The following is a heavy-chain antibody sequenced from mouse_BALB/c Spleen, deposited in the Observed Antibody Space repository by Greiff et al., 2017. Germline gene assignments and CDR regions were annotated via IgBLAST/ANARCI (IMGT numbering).Heavy chain of an antibody. CDR3: ARHSHYYGSSYGY. J-gene: IGHJ2*01. CDR1: GFAFSSYD. CDR2: ISSGGGST. V-gene: IGHV5-12-1*01. Sequence: EVKLVESGGGLVKPGGSLKLSCAASGFAFSSYDMSWVRQTPEKRLEWVAYISSGGGSTYYPDTVKGRFTISRDNAKNTLYLQMSSLKSEDTAMYYCARHSHYYGSSYGYWGQGTTLTVSS. D-gene: IGHD1-1*01.